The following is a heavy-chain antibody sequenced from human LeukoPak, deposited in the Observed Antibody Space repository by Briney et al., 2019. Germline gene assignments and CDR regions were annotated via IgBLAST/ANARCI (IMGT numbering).Heavy chain of an antibody. D-gene: IGHD3-10*01. CDR1: GFTFSSYS. J-gene: IGHJ4*02. CDR2: ISSSSSTI. V-gene: IGHV3-48*04. CDR3: ARNVYYDSGTY. Sequence: SGGSLRLSCAASGFTFSSYSMNWVRQAPGKGLEWVSYISSSSSTIYYADSVKGRFTISRDNAKNSLYLQMNSLRAEDTAMYYCARNVYYDSGTYWGLGTLVTVSS.